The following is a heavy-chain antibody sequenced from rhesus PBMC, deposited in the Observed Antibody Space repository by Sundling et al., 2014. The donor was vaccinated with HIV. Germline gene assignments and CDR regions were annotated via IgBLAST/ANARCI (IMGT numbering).Heavy chain of an antibody. D-gene: IGHD2-2*01. CDR1: GFTFSTYY. J-gene: IGHJ4*01. CDR2: INTGGGRK. Sequence: EVQLVESGGGLAKPGGSLRLSCAASGFTFSTYYMYWVRQAPGKGLEWVSAINTGGGRKYYADSVKGRFTISRDNSKNTLSLQMNSLRAEDTAVYYCAKGGTGCTSTTCYPTYFDYWGRGGPGHRLL. V-gene: IGHV3S42*01. CDR3: AKGGTGCTSTTCYPTYFDY.